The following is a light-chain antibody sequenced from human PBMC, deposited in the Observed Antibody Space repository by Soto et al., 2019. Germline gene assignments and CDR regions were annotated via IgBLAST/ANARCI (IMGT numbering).Light chain of an antibody. V-gene: IGKV3-20*01. CDR2: DAS. CDR3: QHYGRSPPSWT. Sequence: EIVLTQSPGTLSLSPGERATLSCRASQSVSSSYLAWYQQKPGQPPRLLIFDASNRATGIPDRFSGSGSGTDFTLTSSSLEPEDFAVYYCQHYGRSPPSWTFGQGTKVEIQ. J-gene: IGKJ1*01. CDR1: QSVSSSY.